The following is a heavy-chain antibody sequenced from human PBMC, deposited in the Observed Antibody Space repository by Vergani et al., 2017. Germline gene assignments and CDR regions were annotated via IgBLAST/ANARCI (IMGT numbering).Heavy chain of an antibody. D-gene: IGHD2-15*01. Sequence: QVQLQESGPGLVKPSETLSLTCTVSGGSISSYYWSWIRQPPGKGLEWIGYIYYSGSTNYNPSLKSRVTISVDTSKNQFSLKLSSVTAADTAVYYCARTVAATPKVNYYYGMDVWGQGP. J-gene: IGHJ6*02. CDR2: IYYSGST. V-gene: IGHV4-59*01. CDR3: ARTVAATPKVNYYYGMDV. CDR1: GGSISSYY.